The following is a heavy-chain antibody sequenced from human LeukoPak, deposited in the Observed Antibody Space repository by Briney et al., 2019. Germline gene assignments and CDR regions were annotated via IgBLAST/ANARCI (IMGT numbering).Heavy chain of an antibody. V-gene: IGHV3-21*01. D-gene: IGHD6-13*01. CDR1: GFTFSSYS. J-gene: IGHJ5*02. CDR2: ISSSSSYI. Sequence: PGGSLRLSCAASGFTFSSYSMNWVRQAPGKGLEWVSSISSSSSYIYYADSVKGRFTISRDNAKNSLYLQMNSLRAEDTAVYYCASGLILAAAGILSWGQGTLVTVSS. CDR3: ASGLILAAAGILS.